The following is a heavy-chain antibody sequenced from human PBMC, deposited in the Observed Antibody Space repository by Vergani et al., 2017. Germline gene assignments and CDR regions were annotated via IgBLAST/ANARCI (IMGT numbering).Heavy chain of an antibody. V-gene: IGHV4-59*01. D-gene: IGHD3-10*01. J-gene: IGHJ5*02. CDR3: ARARIRGVTLNWFDP. CDR1: GGSISSYY. CDR2: IYYSGST. Sequence: QVQLQGSGPGLVKPSETLSLTCTVSGGSISSYYWSWIRQPPGKGLEWIGYIYYSGSTNYNPSLKSRVTISVDTSKNQFSLKLSSVTAADTAVYYCARARIRGVTLNWFDPWGQGTLVTVSS.